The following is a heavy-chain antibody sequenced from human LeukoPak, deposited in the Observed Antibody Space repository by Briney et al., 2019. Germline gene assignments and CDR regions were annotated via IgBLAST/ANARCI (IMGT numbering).Heavy chain of an antibody. V-gene: IGHV4-61*02. CDR2: IYTSGSN. Sequence: PSETLSLTCTVSGASISSGSSYCSWIRQPAGKGLEWIGRIYTSGSNNYNPSLKSRVTISGDTSKNQFSLKLSSVTAADTAVYYCARTYSSGPFDDWGQGTLVTVSS. CDR1: GASISSGSSY. CDR3: ARTYSSGPFDD. D-gene: IGHD3-22*01. J-gene: IGHJ4*02.